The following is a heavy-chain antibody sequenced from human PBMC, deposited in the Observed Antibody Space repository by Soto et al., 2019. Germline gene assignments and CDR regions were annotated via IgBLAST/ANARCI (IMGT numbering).Heavy chain of an antibody. CDR1: GGSVSSGSYY. V-gene: IGHV4-61*01. CDR3: ARPLYSYGRMDV. Sequence: QVQLQESGPGLVKPSETLSLTCTASGGSVSSGSYYWSWMRQPPGKGLEWIGYIYYSGSTNYNPSLKSRVTISVDTSKNQFSLKLSSVTAADTAVYYCARPLYSYGRMDVWGQGTTVTVSS. J-gene: IGHJ6*02. CDR2: IYYSGST. D-gene: IGHD5-18*01.